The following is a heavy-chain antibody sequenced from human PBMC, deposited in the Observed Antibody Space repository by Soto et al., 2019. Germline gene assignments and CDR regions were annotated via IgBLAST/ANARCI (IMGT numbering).Heavy chain of an antibody. CDR3: AKIPPGYSYGYFYFDY. CDR2: IGGSGGST. J-gene: IGHJ4*02. V-gene: IGHV3-23*01. CDR1: GFTFSSYA. Sequence: EVQLLESGGGLVQPGGSLRLSCAASGFTFSSYAMSWVRQAPGKGLEWVSAIGGSGGSTYYADSVKGRFTISRDNFKNTLYLQMNSLRAEDTAVYYCAKIPPGYSYGYFYFDYWGQGTLVTVSS. D-gene: IGHD5-18*01.